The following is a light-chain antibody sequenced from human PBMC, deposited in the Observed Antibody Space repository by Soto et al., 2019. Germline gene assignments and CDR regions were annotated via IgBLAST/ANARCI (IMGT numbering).Light chain of an antibody. CDR1: QSVRSY. CDR3: QQRSNWRFT. V-gene: IGKV3-11*01. Sequence: EIVLTQSPATLSLSPGERATLSCRASQSVRSYLAWYQQKPGQAPRLLIYDAYNRATGIPARFSGGGSGTNFTFTISSLEPDDFAVYYCQQRSNWRFTFGPGTKVDIK. CDR2: DAY. J-gene: IGKJ3*01.